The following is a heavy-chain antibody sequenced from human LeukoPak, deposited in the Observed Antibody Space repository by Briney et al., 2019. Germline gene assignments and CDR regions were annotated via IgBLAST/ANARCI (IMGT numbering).Heavy chain of an antibody. V-gene: IGHV5-51*01. CDR1: GYTFITYW. D-gene: IGHD6-13*01. J-gene: IGHJ1*01. CDR2: IYPGNSDA. CDR3: ARHDSSSPDF. Sequence: GEYLKIPCKGSGYTFITYWIGWVRQMPGNGSEWLGIIYPGNSDAKYSPSFRGQVTFSVAKSISTAYLHWSSLKASDTAMYFCARHDSSSPDFWGQGTLVTVSS.